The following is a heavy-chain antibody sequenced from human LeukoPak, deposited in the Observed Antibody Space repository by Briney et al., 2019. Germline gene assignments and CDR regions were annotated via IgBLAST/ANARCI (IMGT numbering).Heavy chain of an antibody. Sequence: GGSLRLSCAASRFTFSSYCMNWVRQAPGKVLEWVSSISSSSYIYYADSVKGRFTISRDNAKNSLYLQMNSLRAEDTAVHYCARASGRREAAEYFQHWGQGTLVTVYS. V-gene: IGHV3-21*01. CDR1: RFTFSSYC. CDR3: ARASGRREAAEYFQH. CDR2: ISSSSYI. D-gene: IGHD1-26*01. J-gene: IGHJ1*01.